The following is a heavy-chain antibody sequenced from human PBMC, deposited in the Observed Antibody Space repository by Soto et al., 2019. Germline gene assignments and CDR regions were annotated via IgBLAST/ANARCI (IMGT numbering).Heavy chain of an antibody. V-gene: IGHV4-39*01. Sequence: SETLSLTCTVSGGSISSSSYYWGWIRQPPGKGLEWIGSIYYSGSTYYKPSLKSRVTISVDTSKNQFSLKLSSVTAADTAVYYCARQAIYNHGLGAFDIWGQGTMVTVSS. CDR1: GGSISSSSYY. D-gene: IGHD3-9*01. CDR3: ARQAIYNHGLGAFDI. J-gene: IGHJ3*02. CDR2: IYYSGST.